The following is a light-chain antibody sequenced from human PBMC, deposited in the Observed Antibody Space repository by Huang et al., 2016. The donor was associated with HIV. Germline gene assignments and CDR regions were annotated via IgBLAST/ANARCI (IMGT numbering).Light chain of an antibody. CDR2: YAF. Sequence: EIVLTQSPDTLSVSPGGRVTLSCRANQRVRQNLAWYQQIPDQAPRVLIHYAFRRATGIPARFSGSGSGTEFTLTIDSLQSDDFAVYSCQQYNAWPWTFGHGTRVEMK. V-gene: IGKV3-15*01. J-gene: IGKJ1*01. CDR3: QQYNAWPWT. CDR1: QRVRQN.